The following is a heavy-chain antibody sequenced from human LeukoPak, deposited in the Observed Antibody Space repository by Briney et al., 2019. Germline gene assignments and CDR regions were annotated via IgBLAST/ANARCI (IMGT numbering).Heavy chain of an antibody. CDR2: IYYSGST. Sequence: SETLSLTCTVSGGSISSSSYYWGWIRQPPGKGLEWIGSIYYSGSTYYNPSLKSRVTISVDTSKSQFSLKLSSVTAADTAVYYCARVSELTSDDAFDIWGQGTMVTVSS. V-gene: IGHV4-39*01. D-gene: IGHD1-14*01. CDR3: ARVSELTSDDAFDI. J-gene: IGHJ3*02. CDR1: GGSISSSSYY.